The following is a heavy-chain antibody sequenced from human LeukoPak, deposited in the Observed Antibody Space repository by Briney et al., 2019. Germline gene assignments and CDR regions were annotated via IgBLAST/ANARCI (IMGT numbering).Heavy chain of an antibody. V-gene: IGHV4-4*07. CDR1: GGSISSYY. CDR2: IYTSGST. D-gene: IGHD1-26*01. CDR3: ARLGATQFAARAFDI. J-gene: IGHJ3*02. Sequence: PSETLSLTCTVSGGSISSYYWSWIRQPAGKGLEWIGRIYTSGSTNYNPSLKSRVTMSVDTSKNQFSLKLSSVTAADTAVYYCARLGATQFAARAFDIWGQGTMVTVSS.